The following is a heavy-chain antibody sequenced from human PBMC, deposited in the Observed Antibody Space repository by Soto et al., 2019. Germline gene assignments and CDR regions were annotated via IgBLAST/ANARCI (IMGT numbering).Heavy chain of an antibody. CDR2: TYPEDSQT. CDR1: GYSFTSYW. CDR3: ARRRYFDTLLDP. Sequence: GESLKISCKASGYSFTSYWIGRVRQISGKGLEWMGITYPEDSQTLYSPSFQGQVTISVDKSISTVYLQWSSLKASDTATYYCARRRYFDTLLDPWGQGTLVTVS. D-gene: IGHD3-9*01. J-gene: IGHJ5*02. V-gene: IGHV5-51*01.